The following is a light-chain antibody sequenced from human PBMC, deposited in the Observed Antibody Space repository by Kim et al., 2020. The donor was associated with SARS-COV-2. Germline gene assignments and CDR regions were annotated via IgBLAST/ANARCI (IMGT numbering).Light chain of an antibody. CDR1: SLRSYY. J-gene: IGLJ3*02. CDR2: GKN. V-gene: IGLV3-19*01. Sequence: SSELTQDPAVSVALGQTVRITCQGDSLRSYYAIWYQQKPGQAPVLVIYGKNNRPSGIPDRFSGSSSGNTASLTITGAQAEDEADYYCNSRDSSGNHPPWV. CDR3: NSRDSSGNHPPWV.